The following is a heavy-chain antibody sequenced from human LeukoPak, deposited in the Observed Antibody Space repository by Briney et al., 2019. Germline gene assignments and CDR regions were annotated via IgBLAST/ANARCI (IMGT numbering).Heavy chain of an antibody. V-gene: IGHV3-48*03. Sequence: PGGSLRLSCAASGFTFSSYEMNWVRQAPGKGLEWVSYISSSGSTIYYADSVKGRFTISRDNAKNSLYLQVNSLRAADTAVYYCAIDSWFDPWGQGSLVTVCS. J-gene: IGHJ5*02. CDR1: GFTFSSYE. CDR3: AIDSWFDP. CDR2: ISSSGSTI.